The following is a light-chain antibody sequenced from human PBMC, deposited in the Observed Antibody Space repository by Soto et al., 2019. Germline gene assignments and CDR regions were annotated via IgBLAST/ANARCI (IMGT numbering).Light chain of an antibody. J-gene: IGKJ4*01. Sequence: DIQMTQSPSSLSASAGDRVTITCRASQDISNYLAWYQQKPGKVPKVLIYAASALQSGVPSRFSGSGSGTDFTLTISSLHPEDFATYFCQQSHTPPLTFGGGTKVDIK. CDR2: AAS. CDR3: QQSHTPPLT. CDR1: QDISNY. V-gene: IGKV1-27*01.